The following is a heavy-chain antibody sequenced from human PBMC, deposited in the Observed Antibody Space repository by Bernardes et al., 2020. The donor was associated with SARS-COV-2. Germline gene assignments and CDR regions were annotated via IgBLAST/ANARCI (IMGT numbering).Heavy chain of an antibody. J-gene: IGHJ4*02. CDR1: GGSFSGYY. D-gene: IGHD2-2*01. CDR2: INYSGNT. Sequence: TLSLTCAVHGGSFSGYYWNWNRQPPGKGLEWIGEINYSGNTNYNPSLKSRVTMSVDTSKNQFSLKLSFVTAADTAVYYCARGGCSTSSCYNFGYWGQGTLVTGSS. V-gene: IGHV4-34*01. CDR3: ARGGCSTSSCYNFGY.